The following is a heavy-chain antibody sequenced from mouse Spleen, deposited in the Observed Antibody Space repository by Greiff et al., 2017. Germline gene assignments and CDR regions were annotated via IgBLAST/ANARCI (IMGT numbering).Heavy chain of an antibody. CDR3: ARHGSYYSYYSYDGYAMDY. D-gene: IGHD2-12*01. CDR1: GYTFTEYT. Sequence: QVQLQQSGAELVKPGASVKLSCKASGYTFTEYTIHWVKQRSGQGLEWIGWFYPGSGSIKYNEKFKDKATLTADKSSSTVYMELSRLTSEDSAVYFCARHGSYYSYYSYDGYAMDYWGQGTSVTVSS. J-gene: IGHJ4*01. CDR2: FYPGSGSI. V-gene: IGHV1-62-2*01.